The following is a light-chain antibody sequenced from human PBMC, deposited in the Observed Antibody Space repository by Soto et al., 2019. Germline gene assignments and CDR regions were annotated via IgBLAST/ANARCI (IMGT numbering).Light chain of an antibody. Sequence: ETVLTQSPGTLSLSPGERATLSCRASQTIRSNYLAWYRQTPGQAPSLLIYGASNKSTGIADRFSGSGSGTDFTLIISRLEPDDFALYYCQQYCSSPWTFGQGTKLEIK. CDR2: GAS. V-gene: IGKV3-20*01. CDR3: QQYCSSPWT. CDR1: QTIRSNY. J-gene: IGKJ1*01.